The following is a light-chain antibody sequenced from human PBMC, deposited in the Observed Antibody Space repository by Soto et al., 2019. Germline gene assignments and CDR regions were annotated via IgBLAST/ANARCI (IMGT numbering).Light chain of an antibody. CDR1: SSDFAAYNY. Sequence: QSVLTQPASVSGSPGQSIAISCTGSSSDFAAYNYVSWYQHHPGKAPKLMIYEVSNRPSGVSNRFSGSKSGNTASLTISGLQAEEEADYYCSSCYSARIFGTGTKVTVL. CDR2: EVS. J-gene: IGLJ1*01. V-gene: IGLV2-14*01. CDR3: SSCYSARI.